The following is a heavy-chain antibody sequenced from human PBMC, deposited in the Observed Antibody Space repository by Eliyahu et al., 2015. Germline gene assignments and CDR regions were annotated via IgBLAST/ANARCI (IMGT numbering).Heavy chain of an antibody. CDR1: GDSVSRDSVA. V-gene: IGHV6-1*01. Sequence: QVQLQQSGPGLVXPSQTLSLTCAISGDSVSRDSVAWNWIRQSPSRGLEWLGRTYYMSKWYNDYALSVKSRITINPDTSRNQFSLQLNSVTPDDTAVYYCARGIVSAFDIWGQGTMVTVFS. CDR3: ARGIVSAFDI. J-gene: IGHJ3*02. D-gene: IGHD3-22*01. CDR2: TYYMSKWYN.